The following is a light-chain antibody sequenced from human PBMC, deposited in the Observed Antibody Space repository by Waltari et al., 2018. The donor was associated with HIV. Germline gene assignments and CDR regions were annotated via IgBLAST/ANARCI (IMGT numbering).Light chain of an antibody. CDR3: ATWTDSLSGVV. V-gene: IGLV1-47*01. J-gene: IGLJ2*01. CDR2: RNN. CDR1: SSNIGRNY. Sequence: QSVLTQSPSASGTPGQRVTISCSGSSSNIGRNYVYWYQQLPGTAPTLLLYRNNQRPTGVPDRFSGSKSGTSASLAISGLRSEDDAHYYCATWTDSLSGVVFGGGTKLRVL.